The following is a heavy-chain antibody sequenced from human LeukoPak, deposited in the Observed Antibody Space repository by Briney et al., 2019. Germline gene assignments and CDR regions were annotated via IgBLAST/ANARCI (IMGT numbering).Heavy chain of an antibody. CDR1: GGTFSSYA. V-gene: IGHV1-69*05. CDR3: ARRGGGYCTSTRCCCMDV. D-gene: IGHD2-2*01. CDR2: IIPIFGTA. Sequence: SVKVSCKASGGTFSSYAISWVRQAPGQGLEWMGGIIPIFGTANYAQKFQGRVTITTDESTSTAYMELSSLRSEDTAVYYCARRGGGYCTSTRCCCMDVWGKGTTVTVSS. J-gene: IGHJ6*03.